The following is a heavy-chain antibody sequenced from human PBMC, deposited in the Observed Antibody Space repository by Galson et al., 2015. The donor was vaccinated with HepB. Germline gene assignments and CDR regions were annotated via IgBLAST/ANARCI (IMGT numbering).Heavy chain of an antibody. D-gene: IGHD3-16*01. V-gene: IGHV4-34*08. J-gene: IGHJ6*04. CDR3: VEEQGGAMDV. CDR1: GFTFRDAW. Sequence: LRLSCAASGFTFRDAWMTWVRQPPGKGLEWIGEINHSGSTNYNPSLKSRVTISVDTSKNQFSLKLSSVTAADTAVYFCVEEQGGAMDVWGKGTTVTVSS. CDR2: INHSGST.